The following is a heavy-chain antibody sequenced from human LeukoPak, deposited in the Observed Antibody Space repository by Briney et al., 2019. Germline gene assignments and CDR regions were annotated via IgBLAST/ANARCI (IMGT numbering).Heavy chain of an antibody. J-gene: IGHJ6*04. CDR3: ANDVGSSTTPDV. D-gene: IGHD2-15*01. CDR1: GFTFSSYA. V-gene: IGHV3-30*02. CDR2: IRHDGSNK. Sequence: GGSLRLSCAASGFTFSSYAMHWVRQAPGKGLEWVAFIRHDGSNKYYADSVKGRFIISRDNSKNTLYLQMNSLRAEDTAAYYCANDVGSSTTPDVWGKGTTVAVSS.